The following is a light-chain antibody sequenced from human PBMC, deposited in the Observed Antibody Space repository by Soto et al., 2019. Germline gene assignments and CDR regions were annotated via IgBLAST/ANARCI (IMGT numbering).Light chain of an antibody. Sequence: DIQMTQSPSSLSASVGDRVTITCRASQSISSYLNWYQQKPGKAPKLLIYAASSLQSGVPSRFSGSGSGTDFTLTISSLQPEEFATYYCQQSSTFGQGTKVEIK. CDR3: QQSST. CDR2: AAS. J-gene: IGKJ1*01. V-gene: IGKV1-39*01. CDR1: QSISSY.